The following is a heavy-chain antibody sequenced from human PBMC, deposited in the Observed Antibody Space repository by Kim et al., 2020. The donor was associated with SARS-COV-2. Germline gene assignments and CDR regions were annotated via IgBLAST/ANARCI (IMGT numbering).Heavy chain of an antibody. J-gene: IGHJ5*02. D-gene: IGHD3-10*01. CDR1: GGSISSYY. CDR2: IYTSGST. CDR3: ARESPLPLITMVRGVNDNWFDP. Sequence: SETLSLTCTVSGGSISSYYWSWIRQPAGKGLEWIGRIYTSGSTNYNPSLKSRVTMSVDTSKNQFSLKLSSVTAADTAVYYCARESPLPLITMVRGVNDNWFDPWGQGTLVTVSS. V-gene: IGHV4-4*07.